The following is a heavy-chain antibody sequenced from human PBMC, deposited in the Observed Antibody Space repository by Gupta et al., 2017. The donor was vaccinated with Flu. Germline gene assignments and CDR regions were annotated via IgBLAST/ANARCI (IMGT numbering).Heavy chain of an antibody. D-gene: IGHD2-15*01. CDR2: INPSGGRT. J-gene: IGHJ3*02. Sequence: QMQLVQSGAEVRKPGASVKISCKASGYTFVTYYIYWVRQAPGQGLEWMGNINPSGGRTNNAQKFQGRVTMTRDTSTSTVYMELSSLRSEDTAVYYCARDRRHCSGGTCVSFDIWGQGTMVTVSS. CDR1: GYTFVTYY. CDR3: ARDRRHCSGGTCVSFDI. V-gene: IGHV1-46*01.